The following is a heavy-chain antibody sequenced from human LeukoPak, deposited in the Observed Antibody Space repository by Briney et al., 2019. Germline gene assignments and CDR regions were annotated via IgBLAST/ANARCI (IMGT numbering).Heavy chain of an antibody. CDR3: ARASSSGWYYYYMDV. CDR2: IYYSGST. V-gene: IGHV4-39*07. D-gene: IGHD6-19*01. J-gene: IGHJ6*03. Sequence: SETLSLTCTVSGGSISISSYYWGWIRQPPGKGLEWIGSIYYSGSTNYNPSLKSRVTISVDTSKNQFSLKLSSVTAADTAVYYCARASSSGWYYYYMDVWGKGTTVTVSS. CDR1: GGSISISSYY.